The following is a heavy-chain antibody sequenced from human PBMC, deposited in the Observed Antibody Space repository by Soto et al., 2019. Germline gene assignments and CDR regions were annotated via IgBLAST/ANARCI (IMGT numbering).Heavy chain of an antibody. V-gene: IGHV3-23*01. CDR2: ISGSGDST. CDR1: GFTFSSYA. J-gene: IGHJ4*02. Sequence: EVQLLESGGGLVQPGGSLRLSCAASGFTFSSYAMRWVRQAPVKGLGWVSAISGSGDSTYYADSVKGRFNISRDNSKNTLYLQMNSLRAEDTAVYYCARRGSGSYYDYWGQGTLVTVSS. CDR3: ARRGSGSYYDY. D-gene: IGHD1-26*01.